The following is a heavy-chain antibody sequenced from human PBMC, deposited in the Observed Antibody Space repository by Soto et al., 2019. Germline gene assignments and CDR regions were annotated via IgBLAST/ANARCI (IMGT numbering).Heavy chain of an antibody. CDR2: ISSSSSTI. J-gene: IGHJ5*02. D-gene: IGHD6-13*01. CDR3: ARHPERIAEIGWFDP. CDR1: GCTFSSHS. V-gene: IGHV3-48*01. Sequence: WGSLRLSWAASGCTFSSHSMSWIRQAQGKGLEWVSYISSSSSTIYYADSVKGRFTISRDNAKNPLYLQMNSLRAEDTAVYYCARHPERIAEIGWFDPWGQGTLVTVSS.